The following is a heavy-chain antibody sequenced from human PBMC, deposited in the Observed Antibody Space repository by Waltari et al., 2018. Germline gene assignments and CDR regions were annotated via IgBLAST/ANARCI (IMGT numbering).Heavy chain of an antibody. Sequence: QVQLQQWGAGLLKPSETLSLTCAVYGWSFSGYYWSWIRQPPGKGLEWIGEINHSGSTNYTPSLKSRVTISVDTSKNQFSLKLSSVTAADTAVYYCARGRRPHGGNYDWGQGTLVTVSS. CDR1: GWSFSGYY. V-gene: IGHV4-34*01. CDR2: INHSGST. CDR3: ARGRRPHGGNYD. J-gene: IGHJ4*02. D-gene: IGHD2-21*02.